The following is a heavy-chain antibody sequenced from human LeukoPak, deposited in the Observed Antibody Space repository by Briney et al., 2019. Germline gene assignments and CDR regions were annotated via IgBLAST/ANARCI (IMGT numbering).Heavy chain of an antibody. Sequence: ASVKVSCKASGYTFARYGISWVRLAPGQGLEWMGWISTYNGNTNYAQRLQGRVTMTTDASTSTAYMELRSLTSDDTAVYYCARDGTYSGRPDYWGQGTLVTVSS. CDR1: GYTFARYG. J-gene: IGHJ4*02. CDR3: ARDGTYSGRPDY. V-gene: IGHV1-18*01. CDR2: ISTYNGNT. D-gene: IGHD4-11*01.